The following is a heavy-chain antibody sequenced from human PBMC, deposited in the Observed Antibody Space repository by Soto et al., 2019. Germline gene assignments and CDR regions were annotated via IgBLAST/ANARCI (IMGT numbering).Heavy chain of an antibody. CDR2: SYYSGST. CDR1: GRSISSVGYY. Sequence: SETHSLTWTVSGRSISSVGYYWSCIPQHTGKGLEWMGYSYYSGSTYYNPSLKSRVTISVDTSKNQFSLKLSSVTAADTAVYYCARELPVYYDSSGYYSSRGAFDIWGQGTMVTVSS. CDR3: ARELPVYYDSSGYYSSRGAFDI. D-gene: IGHD3-22*01. J-gene: IGHJ3*02. V-gene: IGHV4-31*02.